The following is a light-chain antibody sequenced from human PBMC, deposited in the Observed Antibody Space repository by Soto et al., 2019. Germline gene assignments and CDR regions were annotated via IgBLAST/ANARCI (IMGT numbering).Light chain of an antibody. CDR1: SSDVGSSNL. CDR2: EGS. CDR3: CSFAGSSSFYV. J-gene: IGLJ1*01. Sequence: QPVLTQPASVSGSPGQSITISCTGTSSDVGSSNLVSWYQQHPGKAPKLIIYEGSRRPSGVSGRFSGSKSGNTASLTISGLQAEDEADYYCCSFAGSSSFYVFGSGTKVTVL. V-gene: IGLV2-23*01.